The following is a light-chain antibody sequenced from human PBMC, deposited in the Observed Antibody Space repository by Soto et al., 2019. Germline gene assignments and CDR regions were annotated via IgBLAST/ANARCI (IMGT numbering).Light chain of an antibody. Sequence: EIVLTQSPGTVSLSPGERATLSSSAIQSVRSSYLAWYQQKPGQAPRLLIYGASSRATGIPDRFSGSGSGTDFTLTISRLEPEDFAVYYCHQYGSSPRTFGQGTKVDIK. CDR3: HQYGSSPRT. CDR1: QSVRSSY. J-gene: IGKJ1*01. CDR2: GAS. V-gene: IGKV3-20*01.